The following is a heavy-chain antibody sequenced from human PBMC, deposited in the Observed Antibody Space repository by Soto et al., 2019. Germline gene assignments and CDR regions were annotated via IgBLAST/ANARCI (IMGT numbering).Heavy chain of an antibody. CDR2: ITPGFGSG. Sequence: QVQLGQSGAEVKEPGSSVNVSCKASGGTFSSYTISWVRQAPGQGFEWMGGITPGFGSGNYAQKFQGRVTITADKSTRTVYMALSSLTSADTDLYYCARLTGSYQLGKWFDPWGQGTLVTVSS. J-gene: IGHJ5*02. V-gene: IGHV1-69*06. CDR1: GGTFSSYT. CDR3: ARLTGSYQLGKWFDP. D-gene: IGHD1-26*01.